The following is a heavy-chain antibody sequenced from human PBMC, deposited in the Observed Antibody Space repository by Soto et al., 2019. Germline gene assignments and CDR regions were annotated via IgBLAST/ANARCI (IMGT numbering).Heavy chain of an antibody. D-gene: IGHD2-2*01. CDR3: ARFSYCSSTSCPGHNWFDP. CDR1: GGSFSGYY. CDR2: INHSGST. J-gene: IGHJ5*02. Sequence: SETLSLTCAVYGGSFSGYYWSWIRQPPGKGLEWIGEINHSGSTNYNPSLKSRVTISVDTSKNQFSLKLSSVTAADTAVYYCARFSYCSSTSCPGHNWFDPWGQGTLVTVSS. V-gene: IGHV4-34*01.